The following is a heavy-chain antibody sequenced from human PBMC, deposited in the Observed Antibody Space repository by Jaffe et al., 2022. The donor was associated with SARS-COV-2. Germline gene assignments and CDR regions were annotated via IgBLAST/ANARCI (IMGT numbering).Heavy chain of an antibody. D-gene: IGHD4-17*01. CDR3: AKDKATVTPPVSYGMDV. CDR1: GFTFDDYA. J-gene: IGHJ6*02. CDR2: ISWNSGSI. Sequence: EVQLVESGGGLVQPGRSLRLSCAASGFTFDDYAMHWVRQAPGKGLEWVSGISWNSGSIGYADSVKGRFTISRDNAKNSLYLQMNSLRAEDTALYYCAKDKATVTPPVSYGMDVWGQGTTVTVSS. V-gene: IGHV3-9*01.